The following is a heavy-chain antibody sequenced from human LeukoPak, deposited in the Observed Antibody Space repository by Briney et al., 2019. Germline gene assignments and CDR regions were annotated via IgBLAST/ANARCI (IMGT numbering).Heavy chain of an antibody. V-gene: IGHV3-30*02. CDR2: IRNDGSTK. D-gene: IGHD1-26*01. CDR1: RFTFSTYG. Sequence: GGSLRLSCSASRFTFSTYGMHWVRRAPGKGLEWVTFIRNDGSTKYYAGSVKGRFTISRDNSKNTLYLEMNSLRADDTAVYYCARTHSGSWGIFDHWGQGTLVTVSS. CDR3: ARTHSGSWGIFDH. J-gene: IGHJ4*02.